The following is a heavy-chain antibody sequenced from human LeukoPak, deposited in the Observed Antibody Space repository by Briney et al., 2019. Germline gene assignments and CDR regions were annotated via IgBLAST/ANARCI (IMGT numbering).Heavy chain of an antibody. Sequence: GGSLRLSCAASGFTFSTYGMTWVRQAPGKGLEWVSAISGSGGSTYYADSVKGRFTISRDNSKNTLYLQMNSLRAEDTAVYYCAKAAVYYYDSSGYYYYYYYMDVWGKGTTVTVSS. D-gene: IGHD3-22*01. CDR3: AKAAVYYYDSSGYYYYYYYMDV. V-gene: IGHV3-23*01. CDR2: ISGSGGST. J-gene: IGHJ6*03. CDR1: GFTFSTYG.